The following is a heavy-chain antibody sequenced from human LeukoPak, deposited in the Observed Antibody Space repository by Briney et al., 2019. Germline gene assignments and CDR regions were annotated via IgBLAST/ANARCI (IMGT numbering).Heavy chain of an antibody. Sequence: GGSLRLSCAASGFTFSSYGMHWVRQAPGKGLEGVAVIWYDGSNKYYADSMNGRFTISTDNSKNTLYLQMNSLRAEDTAVYYCARDHIVVVTTYYYYYGMDVWGQGTTVTVSS. CDR2: IWYDGSNK. V-gene: IGHV3-33*01. CDR3: ARDHIVVVTTYYYYYGMDV. J-gene: IGHJ6*02. CDR1: GFTFSSYG. D-gene: IGHD2-21*02.